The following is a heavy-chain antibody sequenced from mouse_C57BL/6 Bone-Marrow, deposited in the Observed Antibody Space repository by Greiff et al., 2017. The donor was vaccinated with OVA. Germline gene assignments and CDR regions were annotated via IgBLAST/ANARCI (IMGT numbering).Heavy chain of an antibody. V-gene: IGHV1-59*01. J-gene: IGHJ1*03. Sequence: QVQLQQPGAELVRPGTSVKLSCKASGYTFTSYWMHWVKQRPGQGLEWIGVIDPSDSYTNYNQKFKGKATLTVDTSSSTAYMQLSSLTSEDSAVYYCASGVPSLYWYFDVWGTGTTVTVSS. D-gene: IGHD5-1*01. CDR3: ASGVPSLYWYFDV. CDR2: IDPSDSYT. CDR1: GYTFTSYW.